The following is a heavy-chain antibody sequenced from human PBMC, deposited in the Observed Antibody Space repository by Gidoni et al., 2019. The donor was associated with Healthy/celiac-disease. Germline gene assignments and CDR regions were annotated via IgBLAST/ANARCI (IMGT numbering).Heavy chain of an antibody. V-gene: IGHV2-26*01. Sequence: QVTLKESGPVLVKPTETLPLTCTVSGFSLSNARMGVSWIRQPPGKALEWLAHIFSNDEKSYSTSLKSRLTISKDTSKSQVVLTMTNMDPVDTATYYCARIWRAEWYPWYFDLWGRGTLVTVSS. CDR1: GFSLSNARMG. CDR2: IFSNDEK. J-gene: IGHJ2*01. D-gene: IGHD3-3*01. CDR3: ARIWRAEWYPWYFDL.